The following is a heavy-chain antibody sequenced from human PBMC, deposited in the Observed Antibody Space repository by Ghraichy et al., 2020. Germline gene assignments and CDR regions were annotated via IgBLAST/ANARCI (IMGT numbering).Heavy chain of an antibody. CDR3: AHLIASSGSFDY. CDR2: IYWDDDK. J-gene: IGHJ4*02. CDR1: GFSLDTTGGG. V-gene: IGHV2-5*02. D-gene: IGHD6-13*01. Sequence: SGPTLVKPTQTLTLTCTFSGFSLDTTGGGVGWIRQPPGKALEWLDLIYWDDDKHYSPSLRSRLAITKDTSKNQVVLTMTNMDPLDTATYYCAHLIASSGSFDYWGQGTFVTVSS.